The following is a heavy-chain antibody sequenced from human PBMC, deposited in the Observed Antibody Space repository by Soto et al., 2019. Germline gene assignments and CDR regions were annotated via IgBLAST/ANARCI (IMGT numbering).Heavy chain of an antibody. Sequence: SETLSLTCAVSGYSISSGNYWAWIRQPPGRGLEWIGSLYHIGSTHYNTSLKSRVTISVDTAKNHFSLELSSVTAADAAIYYCRSSTSCYDESCVDVWGQGTMVTVSS. D-gene: IGHD2-2*01. CDR3: RSSTSCYDESCVDV. CDR2: LYHIGST. CDR1: GYSISSGNY. V-gene: IGHV4-38-2*01. J-gene: IGHJ6*02.